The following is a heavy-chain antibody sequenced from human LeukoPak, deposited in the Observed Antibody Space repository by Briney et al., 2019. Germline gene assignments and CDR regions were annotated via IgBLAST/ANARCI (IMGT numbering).Heavy chain of an antibody. CDR2: IRSKANSYAT. CDR3: TRQGGYCSSTSCYHFDY. J-gene: IGHJ4*02. CDR1: GFTFSASA. D-gene: IGHD2-2*01. Sequence: GGSLALSCAASGFTFSASAMHWVRQASGKGLGWVGRIRSKANSYATAYAASVKGRFTISRDDSKNPAYLQMNSLKTEDTAVYYCTRQGGYCSSTSCYHFDYWGQGTLVTVSS. V-gene: IGHV3-73*01.